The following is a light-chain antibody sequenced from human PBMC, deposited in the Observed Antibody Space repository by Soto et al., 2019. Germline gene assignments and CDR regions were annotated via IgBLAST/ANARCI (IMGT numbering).Light chain of an antibody. CDR2: GNS. CDR1: SSNIGAGYD. J-gene: IGLJ3*02. V-gene: IGLV1-40*01. CDR3: ASWDDSLNGPV. Sequence: QSVLTQPPSVSGAPGQRVTISCTGSSSNIGAGYDVHWYRQLPGTAPKLLIYGNSNRPSGVPDRFSGSKSGTSASLAITGLQAKDEADYYCASWDDSLNGPVFGGGTKLTVL.